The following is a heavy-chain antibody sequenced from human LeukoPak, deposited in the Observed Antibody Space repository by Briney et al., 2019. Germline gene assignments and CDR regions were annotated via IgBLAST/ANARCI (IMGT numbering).Heavy chain of an antibody. D-gene: IGHD2-2*02. CDR3: ARDGHYCSSSSCYRYDWFDP. CDR2: MSYDGSNK. V-gene: IGHV3-30-3*01. J-gene: IGHJ5*02. CDR1: GFTFSSYA. Sequence: GGSLRLSCAASGFTFSSYAIHWVRQAPGKGLEWVAVMSYDGSNKDCADSVKGRFTISRDNSKNTLYLQMNSLRPEDTAVYYCARDGHYCSSSSCYRYDWFDPWGQGTLVTVSS.